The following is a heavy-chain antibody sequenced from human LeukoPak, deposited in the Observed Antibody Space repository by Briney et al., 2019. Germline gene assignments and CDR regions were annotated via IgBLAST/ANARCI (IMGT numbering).Heavy chain of an antibody. V-gene: IGHV4-39*01. Sequence: SEALFLTRTVSGGSLRSSWYYLGWVRQPPGKGLEWIGSIYYSGSTYYNPSLKSRVTISVDTSKNQFSLKLSSVTAADTAVYYCATTGDGTFDYWGQGTLVTVSS. CDR1: GGSLRSSWYY. D-gene: IGHD2-21*02. CDR2: IYYSGST. J-gene: IGHJ4*02. CDR3: ATTGDGTFDY.